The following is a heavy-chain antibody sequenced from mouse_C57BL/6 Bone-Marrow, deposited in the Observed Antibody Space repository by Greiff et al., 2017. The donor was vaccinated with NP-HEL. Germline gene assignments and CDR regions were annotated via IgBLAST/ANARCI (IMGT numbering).Heavy chain of an antibody. D-gene: IGHD1-1*01. V-gene: IGHV1-19*01. CDR1: GYTFTDYY. Sequence: VHVKQSGPVLVKPGASVKMSCKASGYTFTDYYMNWVKQSHGKSLEWIGVINPYNGGTSYNQKFKGKATLTVDKSSSTAYMELNSLTSEDSAVYYCARDGSREVFDYWGQGTTLTVSS. CDR2: INPYNGGT. J-gene: IGHJ2*01. CDR3: ARDGSREVFDY.